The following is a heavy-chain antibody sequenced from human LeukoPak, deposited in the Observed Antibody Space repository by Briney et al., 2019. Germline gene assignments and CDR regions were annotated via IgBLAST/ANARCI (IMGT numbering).Heavy chain of an antibody. CDR3: ARGGHYGDPFDY. CDR2: IILIFGTA. CDR1: GGTFSSYA. Sequence: SVKVSCKASGGTFSSYAISWVRQAPGQGLEWMGGIILIFGTANYAQKFQGRVTITADESTSTAYMELSSLRSEDTAVYYCARGGHYGDPFDYWGQGTLVTVSS. V-gene: IGHV1-69*13. D-gene: IGHD4-17*01. J-gene: IGHJ4*02.